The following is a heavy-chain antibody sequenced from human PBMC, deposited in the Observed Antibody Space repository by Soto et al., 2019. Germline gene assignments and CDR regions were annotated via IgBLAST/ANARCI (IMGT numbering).Heavy chain of an antibody. V-gene: IGHV5-10-1*01. Sequence: GESLKISCKGSGYSFTSYWITWVRQMPGKGLEWMGMIDPTDSYTKYSPSFQGHVTISADKSISTAFLQWSSLQAWDTARYYCARHAVVQGETTVDWFDPWGQGTLVTVSS. CDR1: GYSFTSYW. J-gene: IGHJ5*02. D-gene: IGHD1-26*01. CDR3: ARHAVVQGETTVDWFDP. CDR2: IDPTDSYT.